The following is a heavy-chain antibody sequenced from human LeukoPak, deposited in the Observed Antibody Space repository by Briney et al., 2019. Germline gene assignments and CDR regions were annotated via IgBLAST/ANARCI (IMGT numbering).Heavy chain of an antibody. V-gene: IGHV3-23*01. Sequence: GGSLRLSCADSGFTFSSYAMSWVRQAPGKGLEWVSLISTSGRTHYADSVQGRFTISRDNSKNTLSLHMNSLRAEDTAVYYCARGLDSSGYYHVVDSWGQRALVTVSS. D-gene: IGHD3-22*01. CDR3: ARGLDSSGYYHVVDS. CDR1: GFTFSSYA. J-gene: IGHJ4*02. CDR2: ISTSGRT.